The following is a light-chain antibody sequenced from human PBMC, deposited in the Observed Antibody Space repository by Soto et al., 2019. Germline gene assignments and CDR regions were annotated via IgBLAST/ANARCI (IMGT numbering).Light chain of an antibody. CDR2: DAS. V-gene: IGKV1-33*01. CDR3: QHYENLPT. CDR1: QNINNY. Sequence: IQMTQSPSDLAASVGDRFTITCQASQNINNYLNWYQQKPGRAPXXLIYDASNLEAGVPSRFRGSASGTDFTFTISRLQPEDIATYYCQHYENLPTFGQGTRLEIK. J-gene: IGKJ5*01.